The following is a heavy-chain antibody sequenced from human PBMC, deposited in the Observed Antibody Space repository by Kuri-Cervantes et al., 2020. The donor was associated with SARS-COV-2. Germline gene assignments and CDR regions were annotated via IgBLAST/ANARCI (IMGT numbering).Heavy chain of an antibody. CDR3: ARGTDNWNYGQFDY. CDR2: INHSGST. Sequence: SETLSLTCTVSGGSISSSSYYWGWIRQPPGKGLEWIGEINHSGSTNYNPSLKSRVTISVDTSKNQFSLQLNSVTPEDTAVYYCARGTDNWNYGQFDYWGQGTLVTFSS. V-gene: IGHV4-39*07. J-gene: IGHJ4*02. CDR1: GGSISSSSYY. D-gene: IGHD1-7*01.